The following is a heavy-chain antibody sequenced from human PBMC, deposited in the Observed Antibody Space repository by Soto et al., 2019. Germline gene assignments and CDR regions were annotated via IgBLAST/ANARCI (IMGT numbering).Heavy chain of an antibody. CDR3: AHTGYDNYFDH. Sequence: SGPTLMKPTQTLTLTCTFSGFSLSTSGVGVGWIRQPPGKPLEWLALIYWDDDKRYSPSLKSRLTITKDTSKNQVVLTMTNLDPVDTATYYCAHTGYDNYFDHWGQGTLVTVSS. CDR1: GFSLSTSGVG. J-gene: IGHJ4*02. V-gene: IGHV2-5*02. D-gene: IGHD5-12*01. CDR2: IYWDDDK.